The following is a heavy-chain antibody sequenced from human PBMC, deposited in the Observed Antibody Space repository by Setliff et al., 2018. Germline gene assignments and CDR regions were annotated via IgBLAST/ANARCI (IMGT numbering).Heavy chain of an antibody. Sequence: ASVKVSCKASGYTFRQSIVSWVRQAPGQGLEWLGWIGVYSGNTYSAQRFQGRVSLTTAESTNTSYLELRGLRSDDTAVYYCMRLVRFCSRTVCHRTSGDEAWGQGTLVTVSS. J-gene: IGHJ5*02. CDR1: GYTFRQSI. D-gene: IGHD3-3*01. CDR2: IGVYSGNT. CDR3: MRLVRFCSRTVCHRTSGDEA. V-gene: IGHV1-18*01.